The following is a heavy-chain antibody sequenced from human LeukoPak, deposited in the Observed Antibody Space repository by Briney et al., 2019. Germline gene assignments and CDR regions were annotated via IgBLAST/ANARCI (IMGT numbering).Heavy chain of an antibody. Sequence: ASVKVSCKASGYTFTSYYMHWVRQAPGQGLEWMGIINPSGGSTSYAQKFQGRVPMTRDTSKSTVYMELSSLRSEDTAVYYCARDDSQLPLNYWGQGTLVTVSS. D-gene: IGHD5-18*01. CDR1: GYTFTSYY. J-gene: IGHJ4*02. CDR2: INPSGGST. CDR3: ARDDSQLPLNY. V-gene: IGHV1-46*01.